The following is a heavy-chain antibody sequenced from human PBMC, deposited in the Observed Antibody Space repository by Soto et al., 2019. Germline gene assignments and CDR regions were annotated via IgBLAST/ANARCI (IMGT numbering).Heavy chain of an antibody. J-gene: IGHJ3*02. CDR3: ARDSTAAAGSERSWFFTPTVDAFDI. CDR2: ISSSSSTI. D-gene: IGHD6-13*01. Sequence: GGSLRLSCAASGFTFSSYSMNWVRQAPGKGLEWVSYISSSSSTIYYADSVKGRFTISRDNAKNSLYLQMNSLRAEDTAVYYCARDSTAAAGSERSWFFTPTVDAFDIWGQGTMVTVSS. V-gene: IGHV3-48*01. CDR1: GFTFSSYS.